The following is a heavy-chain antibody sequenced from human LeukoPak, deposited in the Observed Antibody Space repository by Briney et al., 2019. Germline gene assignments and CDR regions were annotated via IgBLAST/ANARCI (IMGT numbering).Heavy chain of an antibody. J-gene: IGHJ6*02. CDR1: GGTFSSYA. CDR2: IIPILGIA. D-gene: IGHD5-18*01. Sequence: GASVKVSCKASGGTFSSYAISWVRQATGPGLDWMGRIIPILGIANYAQKFQGRVTITADKSTSTAYLELSSLRPEDTAVYYCARDCGYSYGTWGYYYDYYGMDVWGQGTTVTVSS. V-gene: IGHV1-69*04. CDR3: ARDCGYSYGTWGYYYDYYGMDV.